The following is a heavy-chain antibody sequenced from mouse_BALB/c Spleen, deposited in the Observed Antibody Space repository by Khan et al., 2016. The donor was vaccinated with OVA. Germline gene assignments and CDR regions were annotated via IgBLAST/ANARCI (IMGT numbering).Heavy chain of an antibody. V-gene: IGHV1-77*01. CDR3: ARSYDGAWFAY. D-gene: IGHD1-1*01. J-gene: IGHJ3*01. CDR1: GYTFTDYV. Sequence: VQLQESGPELVKPGAAVKMSCKASGYTFTDYVISWVKQRTGQGPERIGEIYPGSGSTYYNEKFKGKATLTADKSSNTAYMQLSSLTSEDSAVSFCARSYDGAWFAYWGQGTLVTVSA. CDR2: IYPGSGST.